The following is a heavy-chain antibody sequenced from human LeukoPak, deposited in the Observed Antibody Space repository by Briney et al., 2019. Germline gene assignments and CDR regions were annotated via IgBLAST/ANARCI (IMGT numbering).Heavy chain of an antibody. V-gene: IGHV4-61*02. Sequence: SQTLSRTCTVSGGSISSGSYFWSWIRQPAGKGLEWIGRVYSSGSANYNPSLESRVSISVDTSKNQFSLKLSSVTAADTAVYYCARERAERFYYGSGSSYNGCELDCWGQGTLVTVSS. CDR2: VYSSGSA. J-gene: IGHJ4*02. CDR3: ARERAERFYYGSGSSYNGCELDC. CDR1: GGSISSGSYF. D-gene: IGHD3-10*01.